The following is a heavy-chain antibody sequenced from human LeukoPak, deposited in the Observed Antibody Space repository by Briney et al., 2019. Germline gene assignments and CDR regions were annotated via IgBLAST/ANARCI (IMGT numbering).Heavy chain of an antibody. CDR1: GFTFSSYG. J-gene: IGHJ4*02. V-gene: IGHV3-23*01. D-gene: IGHD5-12*01. CDR3: AKDQGYSADDFYF. CDR2: ISGSGGST. Sequence: PGGSLRLSCAASGFTFSSYGMSWVRQAPGKGLEWVSAISGSGGSTYYADAVKGRFTISRDNSKNTIYLQMNSLGAEDTAVYYCAKDQGYSADDFYFWGQGVLVTVSS.